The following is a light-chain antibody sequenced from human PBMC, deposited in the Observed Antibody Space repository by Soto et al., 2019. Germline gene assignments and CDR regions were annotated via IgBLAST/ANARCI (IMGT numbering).Light chain of an antibody. V-gene: IGLV2-14*03. CDR1: SSDVRNYDY. CDR2: AVS. J-gene: IGLJ1*01. CDR3: TSYTPSSTDH. Sequence: QSALTQPASVSGSPGQSITISCTGTSSDVRNYDYVSWYQQYPGKAPKLMIYAVSRRPSGVSNRFSGSKAGNTASLPISGLQAEDETYYYCTSYTPSSTDHFVSGTKLTVL.